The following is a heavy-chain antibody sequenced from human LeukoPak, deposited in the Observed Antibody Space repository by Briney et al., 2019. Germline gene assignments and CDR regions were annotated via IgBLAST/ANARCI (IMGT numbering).Heavy chain of an antibody. CDR1: GYTFTGYY. Sequence: ASVKVSCKASGYTFTGYYMHWVRQAPGQGLEWMGWINPNSGGTNYAQKFQGRVTMTRDTSISTAYMGLSRLGSDDTAVYYCAREYSGSYSLDYWGQGALVTVFS. CDR3: AREYSGSYSLDY. D-gene: IGHD1-26*01. CDR2: INPNSGGT. V-gene: IGHV1-2*02. J-gene: IGHJ4*02.